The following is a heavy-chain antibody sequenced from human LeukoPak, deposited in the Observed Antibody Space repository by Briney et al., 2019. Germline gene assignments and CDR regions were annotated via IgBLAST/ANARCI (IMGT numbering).Heavy chain of an antibody. CDR2: ISSSSSYI. V-gene: IGHV3-21*01. J-gene: IGHJ3*02. Sequence: PGGSLRLSCAASGFTFSSYSMNWVRQAPGKGLEWVSSISSSSSYIYYADSVKGRFTISRDNAKNSLYLQMNSLRAEDTAVYYCAREVIWGLGELSTAAFDIWGQGTMVTVSS. CDR1: GFTFSSYS. D-gene: IGHD3-16*02. CDR3: AREVIWGLGELSTAAFDI.